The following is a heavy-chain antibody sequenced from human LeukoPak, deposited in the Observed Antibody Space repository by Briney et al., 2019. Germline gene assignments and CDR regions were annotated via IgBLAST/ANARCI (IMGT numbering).Heavy chain of an antibody. D-gene: IGHD2-2*01. V-gene: IGHV4-4*07. CDR3: ARGCSSTSCWLRMDV. J-gene: IGHJ6*02. CDR1: GGSITNYY. Sequence: SETLSLTCTVSGGSITNYYWTWIRQPAGKGLEWIGRTYTSGSTSYNPSLKSRVTMSIDTSKNQFSLKLSSLTAADTAVYYCARGCSSTSCWLRMDVWGQGTTVTVSS. CDR2: TYTSGST.